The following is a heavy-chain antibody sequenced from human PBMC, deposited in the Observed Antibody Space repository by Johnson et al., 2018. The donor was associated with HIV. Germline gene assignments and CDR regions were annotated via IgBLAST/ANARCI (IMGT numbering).Heavy chain of an antibody. CDR1: GFTVSSNY. CDR2: IYSGGST. D-gene: IGHD1-14*01. Sequence: VQLVESGGGVVQPGGSLRLSCAASGFTVSSNYMSWVRQAPGKGLEWVSVIYSGGSTYYADSVKGRFTISRDNSKNTLYLQMNSLKTEDTAVYYCTTPFHRHDAFDIWGQGTMVTVSS. V-gene: IGHV3-53*01. J-gene: IGHJ3*02. CDR3: TTPFHRHDAFDI.